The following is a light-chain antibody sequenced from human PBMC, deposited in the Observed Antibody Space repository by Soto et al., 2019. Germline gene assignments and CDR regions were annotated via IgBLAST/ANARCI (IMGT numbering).Light chain of an antibody. Sequence: EIVMTQSPATLSVSPGERATLSCRASQSVSSNLAWYQQKPGQAPRVLIYGASTRATGIPARFSGSGSGTEFTLTISSLQSEEFAVYYCQQYNNSPRTFGQGTKLEI. CDR3: QQYNNSPRT. CDR1: QSVSSN. V-gene: IGKV3-15*01. J-gene: IGKJ2*01. CDR2: GAS.